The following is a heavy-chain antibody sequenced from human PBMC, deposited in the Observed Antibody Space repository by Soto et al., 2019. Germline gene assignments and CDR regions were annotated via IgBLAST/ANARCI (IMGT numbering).Heavy chain of an antibody. CDR2: ISSGSKTI. Sequence: PGGSLRLSCAASGFTFSGYSVNWVRQAPGKGPEWISYISSGSKTIYYADSVKGRFIVSRDNAKNSQYLQMSSLRDEDTAVYYCVREDILGVRSFDYWGQGTLVTVSS. V-gene: IGHV3-48*02. CDR3: VREDILGVRSFDY. CDR1: GFTFSGYS. D-gene: IGHD3-9*01. J-gene: IGHJ4*02.